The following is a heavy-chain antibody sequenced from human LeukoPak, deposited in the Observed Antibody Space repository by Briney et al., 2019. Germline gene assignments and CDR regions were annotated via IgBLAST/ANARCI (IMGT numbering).Heavy chain of an antibody. D-gene: IGHD3-9*01. CDR3: ATHIVLRYFDWLDESDY. Sequence: GGSLRLSCAASGFTFSSYAMSWVRHAPGKGLEWDSAISGSGGSTYYADPVKGRFTISRDNSKNTLYLQMNSLRAEDTAVYYCATHIVLRYFDWLDESDYWGQGTLVTVSS. CDR1: GFTFSSYA. V-gene: IGHV3-23*01. CDR2: ISGSGGST. J-gene: IGHJ4*02.